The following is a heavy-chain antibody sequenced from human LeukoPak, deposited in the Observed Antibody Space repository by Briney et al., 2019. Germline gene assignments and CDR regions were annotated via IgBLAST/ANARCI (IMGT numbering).Heavy chain of an antibody. Sequence: SETLSLTCTVSGGPISSYYWSWIRQPPGKGLEWIGYIYYSGSTNYNPSLKSRVTISVDTSKNQFSLKLSSVTAADTAVYYCAKYDFWSGFSEWGQGTLVTVSS. J-gene: IGHJ4*02. CDR1: GGPISSYY. CDR3: AKYDFWSGFSE. V-gene: IGHV4-59*08. D-gene: IGHD3-3*01. CDR2: IYYSGST.